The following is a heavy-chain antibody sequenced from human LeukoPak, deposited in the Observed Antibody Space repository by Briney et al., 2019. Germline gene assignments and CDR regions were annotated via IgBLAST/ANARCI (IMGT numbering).Heavy chain of an antibody. D-gene: IGHD3-3*01. CDR3: ARFFSLNWFDP. CDR1: GDSISTSSSY. CDR2: IYHTGST. Sequence: SETLSLTCTVSGDSISTSSSYWGWIRQPPGKGLEWIGRIYHTGSTYYKPSLKSRATLSLDTSKSQFSLRLNSVTAADTAVYYCARFFSLNWFDPWGQGTLVTVSS. J-gene: IGHJ5*02. V-gene: IGHV4-39*07.